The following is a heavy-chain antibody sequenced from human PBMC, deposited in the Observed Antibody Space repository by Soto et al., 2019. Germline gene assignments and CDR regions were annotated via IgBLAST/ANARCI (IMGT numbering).Heavy chain of an antibody. CDR2: IYYSGST. Sequence: SETLSLTCTVSGGSISSGDYYWSWIRQPPGKGLEWIGYIYYSGSTYYNPSLKSRVTISVDTSKNQFSLKLSSVTAADTAVYYCATERFNCSGGSCYPYYFDYWGQGTLVTVYS. D-gene: IGHD2-15*01. CDR3: ATERFNCSGGSCYPYYFDY. CDR1: GGSISSGDYY. V-gene: IGHV4-30-4*01. J-gene: IGHJ4*02.